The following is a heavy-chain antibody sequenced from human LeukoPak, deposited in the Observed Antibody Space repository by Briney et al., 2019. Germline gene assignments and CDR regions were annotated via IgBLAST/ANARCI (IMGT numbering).Heavy chain of an antibody. J-gene: IGHJ4*02. CDR2: ISRSGNT. D-gene: IGHD3-22*01. CDR3: AKDFEGYYFRDGY. CDR1: GFTFRSYA. V-gene: IGHV3-23*01. Sequence: GGSLRLSCAASGFTFRSYAMSWARKAPGKGLEWVSAISRSGNTYYADSVKGRFTISRDNSKNTLFLQMNSLRAEDTAVYYCAKDFEGYYFRDGYWGQGTLVTVSS.